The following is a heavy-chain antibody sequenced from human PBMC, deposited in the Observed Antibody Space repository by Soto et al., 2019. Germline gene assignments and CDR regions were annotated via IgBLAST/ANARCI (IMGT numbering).Heavy chain of an antibody. V-gene: IGHV4-30-4*01. Sequence: SETLSLTCTVSGGSISSGDYYWSWIRQPPGKGLEWIGYIYYSGSTYYNPSLKSRVTISVDTSKNQFSLKLSSVTAADTAVYYCARDGLSSTSLGVDYYYGMDVWGQGTTVTVS. D-gene: IGHD2-2*01. CDR2: IYYSGST. CDR1: GGSISSGDYY. CDR3: ARDGLSSTSLGVDYYYGMDV. J-gene: IGHJ6*02.